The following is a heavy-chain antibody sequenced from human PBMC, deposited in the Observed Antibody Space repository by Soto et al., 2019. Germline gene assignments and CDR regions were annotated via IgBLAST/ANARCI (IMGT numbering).Heavy chain of an antibody. Sequence: QITLKESGPTLVNPTQTLTLTCTFSGFSLGTNGMAVGWIRQPPGKALEWLGIIYWDDDKFYSTSLESRLTITKATSETQVVLRMTNMDPVDTVTYYCAHRGPRGAGSFEIWGQGTMVTVSS. CDR3: AHRGPRGAGSFEI. J-gene: IGHJ3*02. CDR1: GFSLGTNGMA. CDR2: IYWDDDK. V-gene: IGHV2-5*02.